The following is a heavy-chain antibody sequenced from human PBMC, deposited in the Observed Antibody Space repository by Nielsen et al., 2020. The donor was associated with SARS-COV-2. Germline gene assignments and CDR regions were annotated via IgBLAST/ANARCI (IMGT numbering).Heavy chain of an antibody. Sequence: SETLSLTCAVYGGSFSGYYWSWIRQPPGKGLEWIGEINHSGSTNYNPSLKSRVTISVDTSKNQFSLKLSSVTAADTAVYYCARVQQLGALYYYYGMDVWGQGTTVTVPS. J-gene: IGHJ6*02. D-gene: IGHD6-13*01. V-gene: IGHV4-34*01. CDR2: INHSGST. CDR3: ARVQQLGALYYYYGMDV. CDR1: GGSFSGYY.